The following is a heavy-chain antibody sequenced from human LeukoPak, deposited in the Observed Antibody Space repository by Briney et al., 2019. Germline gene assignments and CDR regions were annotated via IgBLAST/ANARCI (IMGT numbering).Heavy chain of an antibody. V-gene: IGHV4-59*08. CDR1: GGSISSFF. J-gene: IGHJ4*02. D-gene: IGHD4-23*01. CDR2: IHYSGST. Sequence: PSETLSLTCTVSGGSISSFFWSWIRHPPGKGLEWIGYIHYSGSTNYNPSLESRVTISVDTSKNQFSLNLSSVTAADTAVYYCARHEGGNLDFDYWGQGTLVTVSS. CDR3: ARHEGGNLDFDY.